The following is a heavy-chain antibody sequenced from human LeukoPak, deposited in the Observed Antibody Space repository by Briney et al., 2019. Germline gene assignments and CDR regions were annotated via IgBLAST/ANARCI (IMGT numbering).Heavy chain of an antibody. CDR2: INHSGST. J-gene: IGHJ4*02. D-gene: IGHD5-24*01. Sequence: SETLSLTCAVYGRSFSGYYWSWIRQPPGKGLEWIGEINHSGSTNYNPSLKSRVTISVDTSKNQFSLKLSSVTAADTAVYYCARGPAEIDYWGQGTLVTVSS. CDR3: ARGPAEIDY. V-gene: IGHV4-34*01. CDR1: GRSFSGYY.